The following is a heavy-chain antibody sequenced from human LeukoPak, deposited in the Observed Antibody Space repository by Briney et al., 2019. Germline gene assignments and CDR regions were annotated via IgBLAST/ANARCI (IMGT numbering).Heavy chain of an antibody. CDR3: AAQWRGYYYYYMDV. V-gene: IGHV4-59*01. J-gene: IGHJ6*03. Sequence: SETLSLTCTVSGGSISSYYWSWIRQPPGKGLEWTGYIYYSGSTNYNPSLKSRVTISVDTSKNQFSLKLSSVTAADTAVYYCAAQWRGYYYYYMDVWGKGTTVTVSS. D-gene: IGHD6-19*01. CDR1: GGSISSYY. CDR2: IYYSGST.